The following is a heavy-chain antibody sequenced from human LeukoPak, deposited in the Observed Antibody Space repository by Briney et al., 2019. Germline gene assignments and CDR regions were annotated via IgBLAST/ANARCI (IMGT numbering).Heavy chain of an antibody. J-gene: IGHJ5*02. Sequence: SGGSLRLSCAASGFTFSSYAMNWVRQAPGKGLEWVSSINSIGSYMYYADSVKGRFTISRDNAKDSLYLQMSSLRAEDTAVYYCARDDVAWNDVHWFDPWGQGTLVTVSS. CDR1: GFTFSSYA. D-gene: IGHD1-1*01. CDR3: ARDDVAWNDVHWFDP. V-gene: IGHV3-21*01. CDR2: INSIGSYM.